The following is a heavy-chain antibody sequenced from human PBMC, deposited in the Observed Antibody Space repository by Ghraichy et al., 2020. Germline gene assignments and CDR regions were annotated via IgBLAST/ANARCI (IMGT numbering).Heavy chain of an antibody. V-gene: IGHV4-39*07. J-gene: IGHJ3*02. CDR2: FSYSGGT. CDR3: ARVRGYTYGYDPHYGFDI. Sequence: SETLSLTCAVSGGSISSNSDYWGWVRQPPGKGLEWVGSFSYSGGTYNSPSLKSRVTISVDTSKKQFSLKLTSVTAADTAVYYCARVRGYTYGYDPHYGFDIWGQGTMVIVSS. CDR1: GGSISSNSDY. D-gene: IGHD5-18*01.